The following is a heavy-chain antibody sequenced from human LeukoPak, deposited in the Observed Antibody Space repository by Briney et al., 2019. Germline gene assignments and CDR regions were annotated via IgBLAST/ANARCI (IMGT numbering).Heavy chain of an antibody. D-gene: IGHD3-3*01. J-gene: IGHJ6*02. CDR2: INTNTGNP. Sequence: ASVKVSCKASGYTFTSYAMNWVRQAPGQGLEWMGWINTNTGNPTYAQGFTGRFVFSLDTSVSTAYLQISSLKAEDTAVYYCARDTHYDFWSGYSWRYYYYYYGMDVWGQGTTVTVS. V-gene: IGHV7-4-1*02. CDR1: GYTFTSYA. CDR3: ARDTHYDFWSGYSWRYYYYYYGMDV.